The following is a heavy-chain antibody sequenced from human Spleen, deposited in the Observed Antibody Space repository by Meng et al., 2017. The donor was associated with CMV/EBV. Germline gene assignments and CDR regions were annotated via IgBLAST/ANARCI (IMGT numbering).Heavy chain of an antibody. Sequence: SETLSLTCVVDTVSLSGYYWAWIRQPPGKGLEWIGEINHGGSTNYNPSLNSRVSISVDTSKNQFSLKPSSVTAADTAVYYCASRGHCSSTSCSRDRFDYWGQGTLVTVSS. D-gene: IGHD2-2*01. CDR2: INHGGST. J-gene: IGHJ4*02. CDR3: ASRGHCSSTSCSRDRFDY. CDR1: TVSLSGYY. V-gene: IGHV4-34*01.